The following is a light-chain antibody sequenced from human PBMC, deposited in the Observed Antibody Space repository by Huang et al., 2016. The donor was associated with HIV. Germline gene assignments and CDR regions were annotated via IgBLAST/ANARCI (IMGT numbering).Light chain of an antibody. J-gene: IGKJ1*01. CDR1: QSVLKTSNNKNC. CDR3: HQYYDTPQT. V-gene: IGKV4-1*01. CDR2: WAS. Sequence: CTASQSVLKTSNNKNCLSWYQLKPGQPPKLLIYWASTRESGVPDRFSGSGSGTHFTLTIASLQAEDVAVYYCHQYYDTPQTFGQGTKVEVK.